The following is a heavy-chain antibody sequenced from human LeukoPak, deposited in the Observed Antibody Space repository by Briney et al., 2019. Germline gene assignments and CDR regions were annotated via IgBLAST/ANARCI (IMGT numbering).Heavy chain of an antibody. J-gene: IGHJ6*02. V-gene: IGHV1-18*01. Sequence: ASVKVSFKASGYTFTSYAIAWVRQAPGQGLEWMGWISAYNGRTNYAQKFRGRVTMTTDTSTNTGYMELRSLSSDDTAVYFCARDQLGYYGSYGSDNYYSDMDFWGQGTTVTVSS. CDR1: GYTFTSYA. D-gene: IGHD3-10*01. CDR3: ARDQLGYYGSYGSDNYYSDMDF. CDR2: ISAYNGRT.